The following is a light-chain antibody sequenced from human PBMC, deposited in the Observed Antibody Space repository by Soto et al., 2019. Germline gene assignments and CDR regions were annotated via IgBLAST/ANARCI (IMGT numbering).Light chain of an antibody. CDR2: EVS. V-gene: IGLV2-14*01. J-gene: IGLJ1*01. Sequence: QSELTQPASVSGSPGQSITISCTGTSSDVGVYNYVSWYQQHQGKAPNLMIYEVSNRPSGVSNRFSGSKSGNTASLTISGLQAEDEADYYCSSYTSSSTPYVFGTGTKVTVL. CDR1: SSDVGVYNY. CDR3: SSYTSSSTPYV.